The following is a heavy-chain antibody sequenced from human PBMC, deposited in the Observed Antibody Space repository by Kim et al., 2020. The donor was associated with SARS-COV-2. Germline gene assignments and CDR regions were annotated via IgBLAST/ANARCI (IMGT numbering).Heavy chain of an antibody. CDR3: ARVCLGRNCLFYGLDV. Sequence: GGSLRLSCATSGFTFSNYAMNWVRQAPGKGLEWISYITSTTSTISYTDSVRGRFTTSRDNAKSSLYLQMNSLRAEDTGVYYCARVCLGRNCLFYGLDVWGQGTTVTVSS. D-gene: IGHD3-16*01. J-gene: IGHJ6*02. V-gene: IGHV3-48*04. CDR1: GFTFSNYA. CDR2: ITSTTSTI.